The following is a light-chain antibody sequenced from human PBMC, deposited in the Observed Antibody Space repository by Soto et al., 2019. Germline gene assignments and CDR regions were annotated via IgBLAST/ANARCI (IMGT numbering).Light chain of an antibody. CDR3: QQYNSYSPLT. CDR1: RSISTW. Sequence: IQTAQVSSTPPASLGDRRTMPWRANRSISTWLAWYQQKPGKAPNLLIYKASRLETGVPSRFSGSGSGTEFTLTISFLQPDDFATYYCQQYNSYSPLTFGGGTKVDIK. J-gene: IGKJ4*01. V-gene: IGKV1-5*03. CDR2: KAS.